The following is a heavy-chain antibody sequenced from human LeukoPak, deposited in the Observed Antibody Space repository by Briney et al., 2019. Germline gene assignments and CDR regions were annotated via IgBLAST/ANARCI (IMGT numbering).Heavy chain of an antibody. CDR1: GFTFSNYY. CDR3: ARSSPGIDY. V-gene: IGHV3-11*04. D-gene: IGHD2-15*01. Sequence: PGGSLRLSCAASGFTFSNYYMAWTRQAPGKGLEWVSYITSRGSLIYYADSVKGRFTISRDNAKNSLYLQMNSLRAEDTAVYYCARSSPGIDYWGQGTLVTVSS. J-gene: IGHJ4*02. CDR2: ITSRGSLI.